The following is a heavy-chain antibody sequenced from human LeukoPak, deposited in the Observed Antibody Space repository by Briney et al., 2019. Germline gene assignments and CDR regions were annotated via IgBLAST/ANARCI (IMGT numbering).Heavy chain of an antibody. J-gene: IGHJ4*02. CDR2: INSDGSST. CDR1: GFTFSNYW. Sequence: PGGSLRLSCAASGFTFSNYWMHWVRQAPGKGLVWVSRINSDGSSTSYADSVKGRFTISRDNAKNTLYLQMNSLRAEDTDVYYCAREDYGYYFDYWGQGTLVTVSS. CDR3: AREDYGYYFDY. V-gene: IGHV3-74*01. D-gene: IGHD3-16*01.